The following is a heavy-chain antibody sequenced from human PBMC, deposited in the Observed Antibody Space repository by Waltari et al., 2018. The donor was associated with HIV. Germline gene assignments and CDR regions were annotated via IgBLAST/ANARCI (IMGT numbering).Heavy chain of an antibody. D-gene: IGHD1-1*01. CDR3: ARDSGSPSYNFFYHGMDV. CDR1: GFPFESYS. J-gene: IGHJ6*02. V-gene: IGHV3-48*02. CDR2: ISPSSGTI. Sequence: EEQLVESGGGLVQPGGSLRLSCAASGFPFESYSMNWVRQAPGKGLELLSYISPSSGTIKYADSVQGRFTISRDNAKNSLYVQMNRLRDEDTAVYYCARDSGSPSYNFFYHGMDVWGQGTTVTVFS.